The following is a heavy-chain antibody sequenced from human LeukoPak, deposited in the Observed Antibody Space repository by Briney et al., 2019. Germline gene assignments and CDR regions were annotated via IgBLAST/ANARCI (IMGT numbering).Heavy chain of an antibody. V-gene: IGHV3-33*06. CDR2: IWYDGSNK. D-gene: IGHD3-16*02. Sequence: GGSLRLSCAASGFTFSSYGMHWVRQAPGKGLEWVAVIWYDGSNKYYADSVKGRFTISRDNSKNTLYLQMNSLGAEDTAVYYCAKSAVWGSYRYGHLLFDYWGQGTLVTVSS. CDR1: GFTFSSYG. J-gene: IGHJ4*02. CDR3: AKSAVWGSYRYGHLLFDY.